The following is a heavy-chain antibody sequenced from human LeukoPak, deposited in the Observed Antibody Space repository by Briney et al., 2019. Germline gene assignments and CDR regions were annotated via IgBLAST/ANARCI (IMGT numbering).Heavy chain of an antibody. CDR3: AREGPFWSGYLYYFDY. CDR2: INWNGGST. J-gene: IGHJ4*02. Sequence: GGSLRLSCAASGFTFDDYGMSWVRQAPGKGLEWVSGINWNGGSTGYADSVKGRSTISRDNAKNSLYLQMNSLRAEDTALYYCAREGPFWSGYLYYFDYWGQGTLVTVSS. CDR1: GFTFDDYG. V-gene: IGHV3-20*04. D-gene: IGHD3-3*01.